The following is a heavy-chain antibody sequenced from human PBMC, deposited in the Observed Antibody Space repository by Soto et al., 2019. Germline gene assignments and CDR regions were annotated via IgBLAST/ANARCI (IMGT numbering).Heavy chain of an antibody. J-gene: IGHJ4*02. CDR2: ISSSSSYI. CDR3: ARDTPEYSSSFDY. D-gene: IGHD6-6*01. V-gene: IGHV3-21*01. Sequence: GGSLRLSCAASGFTFSSYSMNWVRQAPGKGLEWVSSISSSSSYIYYADSVRGRFTISRDNAKNSLYLQMNSLRAEDTAVYYCARDTPEYSSSFDYWGQGTLVTVSS. CDR1: GFTFSSYS.